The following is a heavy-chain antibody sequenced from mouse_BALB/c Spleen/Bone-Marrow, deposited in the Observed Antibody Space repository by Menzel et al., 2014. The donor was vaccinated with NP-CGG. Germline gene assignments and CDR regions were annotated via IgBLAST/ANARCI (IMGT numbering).Heavy chain of an antibody. CDR3: ASYYYGSAWFAY. V-gene: IGHV14-3*02. CDR2: IDPANGNT. CDR1: GCNIKDTY. J-gene: IGHJ3*01. D-gene: IGHD1-1*01. Sequence: EVTLVESGAELVKPGASVKLSCTASGCNIKDTYMHWVKQRPEQGLEWIGRIDPANGNTKYDPKFQGKATITADTSSNTAYLQLSSLTSEGTAVYYCASYYYGSAWFAYWGQGTLITVSA.